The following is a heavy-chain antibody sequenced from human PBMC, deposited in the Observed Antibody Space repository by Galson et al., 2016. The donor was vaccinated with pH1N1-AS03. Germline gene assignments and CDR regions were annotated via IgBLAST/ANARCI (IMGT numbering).Heavy chain of an antibody. CDR1: GASITSNRW. D-gene: IGHD3-16*01. Sequence: ETLSLTCAVSGASITSNRWWTWVRQIPGRGLEWIGEIYHDGNTHYNPSLKNRLSISVDSSKNQFSLKLTSVTAADTATYYCARERMGANDYWGPGTLVTVSS. J-gene: IGHJ4*02. CDR3: ARERMGANDY. CDR2: IYHDGNT. V-gene: IGHV4-4*02.